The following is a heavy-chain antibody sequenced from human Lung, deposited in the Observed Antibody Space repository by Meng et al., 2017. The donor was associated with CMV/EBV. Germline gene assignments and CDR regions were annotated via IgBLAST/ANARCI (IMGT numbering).Heavy chain of an antibody. CDR1: GGSISSGGYY. CDR2: IYYSGST. D-gene: IGHD2-21*01. V-gene: IGHV4-31*03. Sequence: LXCTVSGGSISSGGYYWSWIRQHPGKGLEWIGYIYYSGSTYYNPSLKSRVTISVDTSKNQFSLKLSSVTAADTAVYYCARGGEPYCGGDCSPGYFQHWXQGTLVTVSS. J-gene: IGHJ1*01. CDR3: ARGGEPYCGGDCSPGYFQH.